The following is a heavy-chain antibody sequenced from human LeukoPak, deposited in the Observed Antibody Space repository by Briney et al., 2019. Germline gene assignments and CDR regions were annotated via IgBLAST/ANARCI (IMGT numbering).Heavy chain of an antibody. V-gene: IGHV3-48*03. D-gene: IGHD3-22*01. J-gene: IGHJ4*02. CDR1: GFTFSSYE. CDR2: ISSSGSTI. CDR3: ARYYYGSGGSSRGFDY. Sequence: GGSLRLPCAASGFTFSSYEMNWVRQAPGKGLEWVSYISSSGSTIYYADSLRGRFTISRDNSKNTLYLQMSSLRTEDTAVYYCARYYYGSGGSSRGFDYWGQGTLVTVSS.